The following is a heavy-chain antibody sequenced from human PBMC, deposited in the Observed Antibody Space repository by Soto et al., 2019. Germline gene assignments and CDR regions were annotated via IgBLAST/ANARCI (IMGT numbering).Heavy chain of an antibody. D-gene: IGHD5-18*01. J-gene: IGHJ4*02. CDR3: ARASNKRGYSYGPDY. CDR2: IYYSGST. Sequence: KPSETLSLTCTVSGGSISSTSYYWGWIRQTPGKGLEWIGNIYYSGSTQYNPSLKSRVTISVDTSKNQFSLKLNSVTAADTAVYYCARASNKRGYSYGPDYWGQGPLVTVSS. CDR1: GGSISSTSYY. V-gene: IGHV4-39*01.